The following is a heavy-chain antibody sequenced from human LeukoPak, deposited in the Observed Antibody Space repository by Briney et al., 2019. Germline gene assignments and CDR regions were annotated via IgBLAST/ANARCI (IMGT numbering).Heavy chain of an antibody. CDR3: ANLVYHYDCMS. J-gene: IGHJ5*02. CDR2: ISGSGGST. Sequence: GGSLRLSCAXSGFTFSSYAMSWVRQAPGKGLEWVSAISGSGGSTYYADSVKGRFTISRDNSKNTLYLQMNSLRAEDTAEYYCANLVYHYDCMSWGQGTLVTVSS. D-gene: IGHD3-22*01. CDR1: GFTFSSYA. V-gene: IGHV3-23*01.